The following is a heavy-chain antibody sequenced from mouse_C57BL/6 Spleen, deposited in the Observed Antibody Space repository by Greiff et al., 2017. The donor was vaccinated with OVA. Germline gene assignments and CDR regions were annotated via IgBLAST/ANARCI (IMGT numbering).Heavy chain of an antibody. CDR1: GYTFTSYW. D-gene: IGHD1-1*01. CDR3: ARGGSYIDD. J-gene: IGHJ2*01. V-gene: IGHV1-61*01. Sequence: VQLQQPGAELVRPGSSVKLSCKASGYTFTSYWMDWVKQRPGQGLEWIVNIYPSDSETHYNQKFTDKATLTVDKSSSTAYMQLSSLTSEDSAVYYCARGGSYIDDWGQGTTLTVSS. CDR2: IYPSDSET.